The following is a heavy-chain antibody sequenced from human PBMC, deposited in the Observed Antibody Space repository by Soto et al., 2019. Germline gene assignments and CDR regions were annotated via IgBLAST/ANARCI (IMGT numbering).Heavy chain of an antibody. CDR3: AKVRGYSGSYYFDF. J-gene: IGHJ4*02. CDR1: GASIRSYY. Sequence: QVQLQESGPGLLQPSETLSLTCTVSGASIRSYYWSWIRQPPGRELEWIGYISDTGSRNFNPSLQGRVTMSIHTSKNQFSLRLGSVTAADTAVYYCAKVRGYSGSYYFDFWGLGTLVTVSS. CDR2: ISDTGSR. V-gene: IGHV4-59*01. D-gene: IGHD1-26*01.